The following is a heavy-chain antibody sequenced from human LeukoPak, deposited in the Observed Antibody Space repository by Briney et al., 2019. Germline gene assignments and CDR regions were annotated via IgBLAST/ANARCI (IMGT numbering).Heavy chain of an antibody. V-gene: IGHV1-46*01. J-gene: IGHJ3*02. CDR2: INPSGGST. Sequence: ASVKVSCKASGYTFTSYYMYWVRQAPGQGLEWMGIINPSGGSTSYAQKFQGRVTMTRDTSTSTVYMELSSLRSEDTAVYYCARLTGELLRSLHAFDIWGQGTMVTVSS. CDR3: ARLTGELLRSLHAFDI. D-gene: IGHD1-26*01. CDR1: GYTFTSYY.